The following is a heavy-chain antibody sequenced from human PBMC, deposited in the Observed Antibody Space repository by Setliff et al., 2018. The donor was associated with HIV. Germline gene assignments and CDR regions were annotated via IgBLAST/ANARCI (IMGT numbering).Heavy chain of an antibody. Sequence: ASVKVSCKASRYTFSGYYMHWVRQAPGQGLEWMGWINLNSGGTNYAQKFQGWVTMTRDTSIITAYMQLDRLGSDDAAVYYCARGPRGYDSSYYFDYWGQGTLVTVSS. CDR2: INLNSGGT. J-gene: IGHJ4*02. CDR3: ARGPRGYDSSYYFDY. V-gene: IGHV1-2*04. D-gene: IGHD3-22*01. CDR1: RYTFSGYY.